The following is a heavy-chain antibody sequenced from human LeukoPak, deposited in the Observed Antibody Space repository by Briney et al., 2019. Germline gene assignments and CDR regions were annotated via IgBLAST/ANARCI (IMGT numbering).Heavy chain of an antibody. CDR2: INHSGST. J-gene: IGHJ5*02. CDR3: ARKTYYYGSGSYYGWFDP. V-gene: IGHV4-34*01. D-gene: IGHD3-10*01. Sequence: SETLSLTCAVYGGSFSGYYWSWIRQPPGKGLEWIGEINHSGSTNYNPSLKSRVTISVDTSKNQFSLKLSSVTAADTAVYYCARKTYYYGSGSYYGWFDPWGQGTLVTVSS. CDR1: GGSFSGYY.